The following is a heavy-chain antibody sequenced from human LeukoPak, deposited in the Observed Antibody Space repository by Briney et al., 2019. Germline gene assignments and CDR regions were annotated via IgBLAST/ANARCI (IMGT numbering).Heavy chain of an antibody. D-gene: IGHD5-24*01. CDR1: GYTFTAYA. J-gene: IGHJ4*02. CDR2: ITPSGGA. Sequence: ASVKVSCTSSGYTFTAYAMHWVRQAPGQGLEWMGWITPSGGANYAQKFQGRVTMTRDTSISTAYMDLSRLTSDDTAVYYCARDRYGDGFAHFDYWGQGTLVTVSS. V-gene: IGHV1-2*02. CDR3: ARDRYGDGFAHFDY.